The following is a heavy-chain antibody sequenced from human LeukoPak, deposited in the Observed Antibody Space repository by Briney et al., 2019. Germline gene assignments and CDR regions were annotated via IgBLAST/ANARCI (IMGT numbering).Heavy chain of an antibody. Sequence: ASVKVSCKASGYTFTSYGISWVRQAPGQGLEWMGWISAYNGNTNYAQKLQGRVTMTTDTSTSTAYMELRSLRSDDTAVYYCARVSAYSSSWYNYYYYMDVWGKGTTVTVS. CDR3: ARVSAYSSSWYNYYYYMDV. CDR1: GYTFTSYG. CDR2: ISAYNGNT. V-gene: IGHV1-18*01. D-gene: IGHD6-13*01. J-gene: IGHJ6*03.